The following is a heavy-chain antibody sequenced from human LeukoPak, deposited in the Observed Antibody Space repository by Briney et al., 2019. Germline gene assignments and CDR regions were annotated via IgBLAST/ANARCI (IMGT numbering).Heavy chain of an antibody. CDR3: ARALTRDGYNP. D-gene: IGHD5-24*01. CDR1: GGSISSSSYY. J-gene: IGHJ5*02. Sequence: SETLSLTCTVSGGSISSSSYYWSWIRQPPGKGLEWIGYIYYSGSTNYNPSLKSRVTISVDTSKNQFSLKLSSVTAADTAVYYCARALTRDGYNPWGQGTLVTVSS. CDR2: IYYSGST. V-gene: IGHV4-61*01.